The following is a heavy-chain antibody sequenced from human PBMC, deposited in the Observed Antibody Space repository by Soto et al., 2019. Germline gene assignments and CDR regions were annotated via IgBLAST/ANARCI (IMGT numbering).Heavy chain of an antibody. V-gene: IGHV4-39*07. CDR1: GGSISSSSYY. J-gene: IGHJ3*02. CDR3: AREGYSSSSGRAFDI. CDR2: IYYSGST. Sequence: SETLSLTCTVSGGSISSSSYYWGWIRQPPGKGLEWIGSIYYSGSTYYNPSLKSRVTISVDTSKNQFSLKLSSVTAADTAVYYCAREGYSSSSGRAFDIWGQGTMVTVSS. D-gene: IGHD6-6*01.